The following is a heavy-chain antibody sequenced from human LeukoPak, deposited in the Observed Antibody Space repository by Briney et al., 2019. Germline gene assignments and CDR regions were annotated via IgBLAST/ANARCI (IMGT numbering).Heavy chain of an antibody. Sequence: GASLRLSCAASGFTFSSYAMSWVRQAPGKGLEWVSAISGSGGSTYYADSVKGRFTISRDNSKNTVYLQMNSLRVEDTAIYYCARGQEFDDGVFDSWGQGTLVTVSS. J-gene: IGHJ4*02. V-gene: IGHV3-23*01. CDR3: ARGQEFDDGVFDS. CDR1: GFTFSSYA. D-gene: IGHD1-1*01. CDR2: ISGSGGST.